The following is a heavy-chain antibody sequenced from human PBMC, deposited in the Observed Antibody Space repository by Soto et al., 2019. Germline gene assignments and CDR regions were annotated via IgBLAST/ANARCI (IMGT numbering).Heavy chain of an antibody. D-gene: IGHD3-22*01. Sequence: GESLKISCKVSGTSFTSFWIGWVRQMPGKGLEWLGIIYPGDSEIRYSPSFQGQVTISADKSINTAYLQWSSLKASDTAIYYCARQHPLDSSGCYYWGQGTLVTVSS. CDR1: GTSFTSFW. CDR2: IYPGDSEI. CDR3: ARQHPLDSSGCYY. J-gene: IGHJ4*02. V-gene: IGHV5-51*01.